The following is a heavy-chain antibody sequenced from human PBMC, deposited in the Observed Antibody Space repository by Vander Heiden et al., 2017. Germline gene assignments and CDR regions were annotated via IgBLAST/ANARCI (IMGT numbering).Heavy chain of an antibody. Sequence: QVQLQESGPGLVKPSETPSLTCTVSGGSISSYYWSWIRQPAGKGREWIGRIYTSGRTNYNPSLKSRVTMSVDTSKNQFSLKLSSVTAADTAVYYCASSPPDIAAAGNFDYWGQGTLVTVSS. CDR2: IYTSGRT. CDR3: ASSPPDIAAAGNFDY. CDR1: GGSISSYY. D-gene: IGHD6-13*01. V-gene: IGHV4-4*07. J-gene: IGHJ4*02.